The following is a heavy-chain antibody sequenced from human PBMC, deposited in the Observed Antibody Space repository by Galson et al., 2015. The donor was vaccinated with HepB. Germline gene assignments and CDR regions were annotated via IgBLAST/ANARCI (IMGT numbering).Heavy chain of an antibody. J-gene: IGHJ4*02. V-gene: IGHV3-43D*03. CDR2: IVWDGGRT. CDR1: GFTFDDYA. Sequence: SLRLSCAASGFTFDDYAMHWVRQAPGKGLEWVSLIVWDGGRTYYADSVKGRFTISRDNTKNSLYLHMSSLRAEDTALYYCARGLSLWFGELYGYFDYWGQGTLVTVSS. CDR3: ARGLSLWFGELYGYFDY. D-gene: IGHD3-10*01.